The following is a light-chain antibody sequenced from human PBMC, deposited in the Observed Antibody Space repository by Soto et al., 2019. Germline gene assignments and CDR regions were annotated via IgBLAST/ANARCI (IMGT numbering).Light chain of an antibody. CDR2: DAS. Sequence: ETVLTQSPATLSLSPGQRATFSCRASQSVGSYLAWYQQKPGQAPRLLIYDASNRATGIPARFSGSGSGTDFTLTITSLEPEDFAVYYCLQYYSFPWTFGQGTKVEI. V-gene: IGKV3-11*01. CDR3: LQYYSFPWT. CDR1: QSVGSY. J-gene: IGKJ1*01.